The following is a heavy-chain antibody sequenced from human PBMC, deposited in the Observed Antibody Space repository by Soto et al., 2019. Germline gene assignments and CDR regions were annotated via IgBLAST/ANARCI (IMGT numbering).Heavy chain of an antibody. Sequence: EVQLVESGGALVKPGGSLRPSCAASGFTFSDAWMTWVRQAPGKRLEWVGRIISKVDGGTTDYAAPVKGRFTISRDDSKNTLYLQMNSLKTEDTAVYYCTTDYYFGSGNGDYWGQGTLVTVSS. D-gene: IGHD3-10*01. V-gene: IGHV3-15*02. CDR2: IISKVDGGTT. J-gene: IGHJ4*02. CDR1: GFTFSDAW. CDR3: TTDYYFGSGNGDY.